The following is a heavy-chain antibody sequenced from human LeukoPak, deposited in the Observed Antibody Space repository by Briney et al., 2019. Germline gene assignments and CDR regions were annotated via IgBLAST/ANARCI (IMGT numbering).Heavy chain of an antibody. Sequence: PGGSLRLSCVASGFTFSDSAIHWVRQSSGKGLEWIGHMNKETNLYATALAASVKGRFSVSRDDSKNTAYLHMNSLKTEDTALYYCTRDSGTYNWFDPWGQGTLVTVSS. J-gene: IGHJ5*02. CDR1: GFTFSDSA. CDR3: TRDSGTYNWFDP. V-gene: IGHV3-73*01. CDR2: MNKETNLYAT. D-gene: IGHD1-26*01.